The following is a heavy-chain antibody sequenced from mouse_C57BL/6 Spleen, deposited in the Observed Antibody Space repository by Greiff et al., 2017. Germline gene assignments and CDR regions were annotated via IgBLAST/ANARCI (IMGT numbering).Heavy chain of an antibody. J-gene: IGHJ2*01. Sequence: EVQLVESGGGLVQPGGSLSLSCAASGFTFTDYYMSWVRQPPGKALEWLGFIRNKANGYTTEYSASVKGRFTISRDNSQSILYLQMNALRAEDSATYYCARSSNWVNFDYWGQGTTLTVSS. CDR3: ARSSNWVNFDY. CDR2: IRNKANGYTT. V-gene: IGHV7-3*01. D-gene: IGHD4-1*01. CDR1: GFTFTDYY.